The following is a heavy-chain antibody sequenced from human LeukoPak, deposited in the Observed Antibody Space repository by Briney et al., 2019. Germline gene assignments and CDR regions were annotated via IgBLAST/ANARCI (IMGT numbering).Heavy chain of an antibody. J-gene: IGHJ6*02. CDR2: IYYSGST. Sequence: SETLSLTCTVSGGSISSGGYYWSWIRQHPGKGLEWIGYIYYSGSTYYNPSLKSRVTISVDTSKNQFSLKLSSVTAADTAVYYCASEGGGGMIGMDVWGQGTTVTVSS. V-gene: IGHV4-31*02. D-gene: IGHD3-22*01. CDR1: GGSISSGGYY. CDR3: ASEGGGGMIGMDV.